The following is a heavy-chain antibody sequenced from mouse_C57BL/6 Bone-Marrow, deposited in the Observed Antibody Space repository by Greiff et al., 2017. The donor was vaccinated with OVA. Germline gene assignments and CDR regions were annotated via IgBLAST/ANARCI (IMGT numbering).Heavy chain of an antibody. CDR1: GYAFTNYL. J-gene: IGHJ4*01. D-gene: IGHD2-3*01. V-gene: IGHV1-54*01. CDR3: ARDGDGYSFYYAMDY. CDR2: INPGSGGT. Sequence: QVQLKESGAELVRPGTSVKVSCKASGYAFTNYLIEWVKQRPGQGLEWIGVINPGSGGTNYNEKFKGKATLTADKSSSTAYMQLSSLTSEDSAVYFCARDGDGYSFYYAMDYWGQGTSVTVSS.